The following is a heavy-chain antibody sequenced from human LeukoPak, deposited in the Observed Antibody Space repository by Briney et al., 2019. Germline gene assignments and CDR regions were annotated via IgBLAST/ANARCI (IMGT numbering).Heavy chain of an antibody. V-gene: IGHV3-74*01. J-gene: IGHJ4*02. Sequence: GGSLRLSCAASGFTFSSYWMHWVRQAPGKGLAWVSRIYSDGSTTNYADSVKGRFTISRDNAKNTVYLQMNGLRAEDTAVYYCARGNWNPDFWGQGTLVTVSS. CDR3: ARGNWNPDF. CDR1: GFTFSSYW. D-gene: IGHD1-1*01. CDR2: IYSDGSTT.